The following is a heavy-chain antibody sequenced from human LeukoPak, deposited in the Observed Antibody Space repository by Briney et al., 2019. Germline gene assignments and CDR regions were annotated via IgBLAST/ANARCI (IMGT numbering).Heavy chain of an antibody. V-gene: IGHV3-43*01. J-gene: IGHJ4*02. Sequence: GGSLRLSCAASGFTVDDYPMHWVRQVPGKGLEWVSFINWDGRATYYVDSVKGRFTISRENGKNSLYLQMNSLRTEDTALYHCAKGGSGWSLTYWGQGTLVTVST. CDR1: GFTVDDYP. CDR2: INWDGRAT. D-gene: IGHD6-19*01. CDR3: AKGGSGWSLTY.